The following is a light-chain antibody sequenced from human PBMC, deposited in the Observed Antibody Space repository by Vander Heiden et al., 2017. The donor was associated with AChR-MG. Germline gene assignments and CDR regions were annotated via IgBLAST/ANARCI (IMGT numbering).Light chain of an antibody. CDR3: QQYNSYSGMYT. CDR1: QSISSW. V-gene: IGKV1-5*03. Sequence: DIQMTQSPSTLSASVVDRGTITCRASQSISSWLSLYQQKPGKAPKLLLYKASSLESGVPSRFSGSGSGTDFTLTISSLQPDDFATYYCQQYNSYSGMYTFGQGTKLEIK. CDR2: KAS. J-gene: IGKJ2*01.